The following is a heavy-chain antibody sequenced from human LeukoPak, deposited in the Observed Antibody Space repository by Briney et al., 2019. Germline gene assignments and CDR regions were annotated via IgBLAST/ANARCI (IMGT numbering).Heavy chain of an antibody. V-gene: IGHV3-7*01. CDR3: ARYPRPSYYFDY. J-gene: IGHJ4*02. CDR2: TKQDGSEK. D-gene: IGHD5-12*01. CDR1: GFTFSSYW. Sequence: AGGSLCRSCAASGFTFSSYWMSWIRQAPGQGLEWVANTKQDGSEKEYVDSVKGRFTLSRDNHKNSVYRQVNSLRAEDTGVYYCARYPRPSYYFDYWGRGTLATISS.